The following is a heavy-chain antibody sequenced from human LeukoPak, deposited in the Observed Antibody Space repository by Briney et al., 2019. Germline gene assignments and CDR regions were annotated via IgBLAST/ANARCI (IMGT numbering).Heavy chain of an antibody. CDR3: ARERSSSGGHNWFDT. CDR1: GGYIITSGHY. D-gene: IGHD4-23*01. V-gene: IGHV4-39*07. J-gene: IGHJ5*02. CDR2: VYYTGVT. Sequence: SETLSLTCTVSGGYIITSGHYWGWIRQPPGKGLEWIGSVYYTGVTSTNPFFRSRMSVSVDTSKNQFSLNLTSVTAADAAVYYCARERSSSGGHNWFDTWGQGTLVTVSS.